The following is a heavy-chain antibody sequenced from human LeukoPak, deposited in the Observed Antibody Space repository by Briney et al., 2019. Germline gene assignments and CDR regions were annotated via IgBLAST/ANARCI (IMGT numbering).Heavy chain of an antibody. CDR2: IYYSGSA. D-gene: IGHD1-26*01. CDR1: GGSISSSGYY. J-gene: IGHJ5*02. CDR3: ARHEYSGSYYGLSWYDP. V-gene: IGHV4-39*01. Sequence: SETLSLTCTVSGGSISSSGYYWGWIRQPPGKGLEWIASIYYSGSAYYNPSLKSRVTISVDTSKNQLSLKLSSLTAADTAVYYCARHEYSGSYYGLSWYDPWGQGTLVTVSS.